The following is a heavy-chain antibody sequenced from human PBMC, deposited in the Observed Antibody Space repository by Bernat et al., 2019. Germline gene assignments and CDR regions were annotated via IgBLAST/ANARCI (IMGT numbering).Heavy chain of an antibody. CDR3: ARDHMITFGGVISG. CDR1: GFTFSSYG. Sequence: QVQLVESGGGVVQAGRSLRLSCAVSGFTFSSYGMHWVRQAPGKGLEWVAVISYDGSNKYYADSVKRRFTISRDNAKNSLYLQMNSLRAEDTAVYYCARDHMITFGGVISGWGQGTLVTVSS. D-gene: IGHD3-16*02. V-gene: IGHV3-30*03. CDR2: ISYDGSNK. J-gene: IGHJ4*02.